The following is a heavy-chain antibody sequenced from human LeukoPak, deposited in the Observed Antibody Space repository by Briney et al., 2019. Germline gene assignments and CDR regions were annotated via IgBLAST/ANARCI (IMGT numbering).Heavy chain of an antibody. CDR1: GITITTYA. CDR3: AKLAADPI. CDR2: ITGNGGST. V-gene: IGHV3-23*01. Sequence: PAGSLRLSCAASGITITTYAMSWVRQAPGKGLEWVSVITGNGGSTDYADSLKGRFATSSDNSKNTLYLQMTSLRAEDTAVYYCAKLAADPIWGLGTMVTVSS. D-gene: IGHD2-15*01. J-gene: IGHJ3*02.